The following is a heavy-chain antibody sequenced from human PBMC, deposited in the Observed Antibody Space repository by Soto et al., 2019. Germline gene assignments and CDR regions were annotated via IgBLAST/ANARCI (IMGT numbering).Heavy chain of an antibody. J-gene: IGHJ4*02. CDR2: CRNKANGYTT. CDR1: GFGFTFSTSA. V-gene: IGHV3-72*01. Sequence: GGSLRLSCAASGFGFTFSTSAMSWVRQAPGKGLEWVARCRNKANGYTTEYAASVKGRFTVSRDDSKNSLYLQMNSLKTDDTAVYYCARGLNSFDSWGQGTLVTVSS. CDR3: ARGLNSFDS. D-gene: IGHD1-26*01.